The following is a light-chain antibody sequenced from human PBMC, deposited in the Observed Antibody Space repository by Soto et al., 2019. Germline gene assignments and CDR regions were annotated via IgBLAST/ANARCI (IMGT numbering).Light chain of an antibody. J-gene: IGLJ2*01. CDR3: LLSYSGARLVV. CDR1: IVPVTSGHF. Sequence: QSVVTQEPSLTVSPGGTVTLTCGSNIVPVTSGHFPYWSQQKPGQAPRTLIYDTTKTHSWTPDRFSGSLVGDKAALTLSGAQPEDEADYYCLLSYSGARLVVFGGGTKLTVL. V-gene: IGLV7-46*01. CDR2: DTT.